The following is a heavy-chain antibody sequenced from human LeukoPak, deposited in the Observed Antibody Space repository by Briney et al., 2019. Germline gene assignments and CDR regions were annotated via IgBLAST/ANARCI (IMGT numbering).Heavy chain of an antibody. J-gene: IGHJ5*02. D-gene: IGHD2-15*01. CDR1: GGTFSSYA. V-gene: IGHV1-69*13. CDR2: IIPIFGTA. Sequence: SAKVSCKASGGTFSSYAISWVRQAPGQGLEWMGGIIPIFGTANYAQKFQGRVTITADESTSTAYMELSSLRSEDTAVYYCARRGRTLRERADNWFDPWGQGTLVTVSS. CDR3: ARRGRTLRERADNWFDP.